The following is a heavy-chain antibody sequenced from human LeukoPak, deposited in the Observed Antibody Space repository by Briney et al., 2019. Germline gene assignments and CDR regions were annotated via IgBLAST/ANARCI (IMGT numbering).Heavy chain of an antibody. CDR2: IIPIFGTA. Sequence: SVKVSCKASGGTFSSYAISWVRQAPGQGLKWMGGIIPIFGTANYAQKFQGRVTITTDESTSTAYMELSSLRSEDTAVYYCARGNGYGRTGYFDYWGQGTLVTVSS. CDR3: ARGNGYGRTGYFDY. V-gene: IGHV1-69*05. J-gene: IGHJ4*02. CDR1: GGTFSSYA. D-gene: IGHD6-13*01.